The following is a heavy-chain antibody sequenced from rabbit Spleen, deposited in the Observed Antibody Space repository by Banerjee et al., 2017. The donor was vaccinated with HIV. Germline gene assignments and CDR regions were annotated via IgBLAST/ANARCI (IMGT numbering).Heavy chain of an antibody. V-gene: IGHV1S40*01. J-gene: IGHJ6*01. Sequence: QSLEESGGDMVQPGASLTLTCKASGFSFSTGYYICWVRQAPGKGPEWIGCIYPDGSGSTAYASWAKGRFTISKTSSTTVTLQMTSLTVADTATYFCARDTGSSFSSYGMGLWGQGTLVTVS. D-gene: IGHD8-1*01. CDR2: IYPDGSGST. CDR1: GFSFSTGYY. CDR3: ARDTGSSFSSYGMGL.